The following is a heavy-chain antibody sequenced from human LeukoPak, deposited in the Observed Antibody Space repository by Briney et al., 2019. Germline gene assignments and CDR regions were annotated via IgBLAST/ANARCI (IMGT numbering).Heavy chain of an antibody. CDR2: ISSSSSTI. CDR3: ARWYIAARTAFDI. D-gene: IGHD6-6*01. CDR1: GFTFSSYS. J-gene: IGHJ3*02. Sequence: GGSLRLSCAASGFTFSSYSMNWVRQAPGKGLEWVSYISSSSSTIYYADSAKGRFTISRDNAKNSLYLQMNSLRAEDTAVYHCARWYIAARTAFDIWGQGTMVTVSS. V-gene: IGHV3-48*01.